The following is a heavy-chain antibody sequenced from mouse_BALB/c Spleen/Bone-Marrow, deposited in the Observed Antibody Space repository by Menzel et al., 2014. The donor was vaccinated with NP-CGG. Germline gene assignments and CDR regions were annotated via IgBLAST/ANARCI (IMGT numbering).Heavy chain of an antibody. Sequence: QVQLQQSGAELVRPGASVKVSCKASGYTSTSYWINWVKQRPGQGLAWIGNIYPSDSYTNYNQNFKDKATLTVDKSSSTAYMQLSSPTSEDSAVYYCTRQYGNYYAMDYWGQGTSVTGSS. CDR1: GYTSTSYW. V-gene: IGHV1-69*02. J-gene: IGHJ4*01. CDR3: TRQYGNYYAMDY. D-gene: IGHD2-10*02. CDR2: IYPSDSYT.